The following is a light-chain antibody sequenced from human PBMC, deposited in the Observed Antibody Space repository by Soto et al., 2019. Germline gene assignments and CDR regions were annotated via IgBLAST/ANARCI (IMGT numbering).Light chain of an antibody. Sequence: QSLLNLPASVSGSRGQSITISCTGTSSDVGGYNYVSWYQQHPGKAPKPMIYEVSNRPSGVSNRFSGSKSGNTASLTISGLQAEDEADYYCSSYTSSSTLPVFGTGTKVTVL. V-gene: IGLV2-14*01. CDR1: SSDVGGYNY. CDR3: SSYTSSSTLPV. CDR2: EVS. J-gene: IGLJ1*01.